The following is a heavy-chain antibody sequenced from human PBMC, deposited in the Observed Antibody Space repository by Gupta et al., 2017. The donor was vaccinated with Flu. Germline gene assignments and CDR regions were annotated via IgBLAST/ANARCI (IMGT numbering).Heavy chain of an antibody. V-gene: IGHV3-48*02. J-gene: IGHJ3*02. CDR2: SSSTI. CDR3: ARGQYYDFWSGYIKEGTDAFDI. Sequence: SSSTIYYADSVKGRFTISRDNAKNSLYLQMNSLRDEDTAVYYCARGQYYDFWSGYIKEGTDAFDIWGQGTMVTVSS. D-gene: IGHD3-3*01.